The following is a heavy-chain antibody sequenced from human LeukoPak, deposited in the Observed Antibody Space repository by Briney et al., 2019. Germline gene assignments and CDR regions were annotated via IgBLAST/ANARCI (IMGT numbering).Heavy chain of an antibody. Sequence: GGSLRLSCAASGFTFSTYGMHWVRQAPGKGLEWVSFIWYEGDYKYYADSVKGRFTISRDNSKNTLYLQMNSLRVEDTAVYYCAKGHSGNYCHYYMDVWGKGTTVTVSS. CDR2: IWYEGDYK. D-gene: IGHD1-26*01. J-gene: IGHJ6*03. CDR1: GFTFSTYG. CDR3: AKGHSGNYCHYYMDV. V-gene: IGHV3-30*02.